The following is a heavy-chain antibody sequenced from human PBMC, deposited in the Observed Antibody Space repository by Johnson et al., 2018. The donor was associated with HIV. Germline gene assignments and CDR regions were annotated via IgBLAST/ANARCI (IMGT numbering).Heavy chain of an antibody. J-gene: IGHJ3*02. CDR1: GFSFSSYG. V-gene: IGHV3-15*01. CDR2: IKSKTDGGTT. CDR3: TTGRPSSAAFDI. Sequence: VQLVESGGGVVQPGGSLRLSCAASGFSFSSYGMHWVRPAPGKGLEWVGRIKSKTDGGTTDYAAPVKGRFTISRDDSKNTLYLQMNSLKTEDSAVYYCTTGRPSSAAFDIWGQGTMVTVSS.